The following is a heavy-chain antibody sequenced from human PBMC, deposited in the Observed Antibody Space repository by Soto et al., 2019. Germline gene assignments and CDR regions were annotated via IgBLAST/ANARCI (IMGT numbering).Heavy chain of an antibody. CDR3: ARCGYSYGFHYYYGMDV. Sequence: QVQLQESGPGLVKPSQTLSLTCTVSGGSISSGGYYWSWIRQHPGKGLEWIGYIYYSGSTYYNPSLKHRVTISVDTSKHQFSLKLSSVTAADTAVYYCARCGYSYGFHYYYGMDVWGQGTTVTVSS. CDR1: GGSISSGGYY. CDR2: IYYSGST. V-gene: IGHV4-31*03. J-gene: IGHJ6*02. D-gene: IGHD5-18*01.